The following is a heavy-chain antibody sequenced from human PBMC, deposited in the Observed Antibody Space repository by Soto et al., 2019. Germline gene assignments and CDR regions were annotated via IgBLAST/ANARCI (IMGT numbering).Heavy chain of an antibody. D-gene: IGHD1-26*01. CDR3: ARDQSFGMDV. J-gene: IGHJ6*02. Sequence: QVQLVESGGGVVQPGTSLTLSCAASGFSFSRYAIHWVRQAPGKGLEWVAIVWYDGNNKEYADSVKGRFTISRDNSKNTLHLQMRGLRGEDTAVYYCARDQSFGMDVWGQGTTVTVSS. CDR2: VWYDGNNK. V-gene: IGHV3-33*01. CDR1: GFSFSRYA.